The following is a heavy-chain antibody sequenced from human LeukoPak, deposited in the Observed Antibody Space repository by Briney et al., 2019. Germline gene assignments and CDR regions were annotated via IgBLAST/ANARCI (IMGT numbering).Heavy chain of an antibody. J-gene: IGHJ4*02. D-gene: IGHD3-22*01. CDR3: ARQYGNYYDSSGYYYYFDY. CDR2: IIPILGIA. V-gene: IGHV1-69*04. Sequence: VASVKVSCKASGYTFTSYGISWVRQAPGQGLEWVGRIIPILGIANYAQKFQGRVTITADKSTSTAYMELSSLRSEDTAVYYCARQYGNYYDSSGYYYYFDYWGQGTLVTVSS. CDR1: GYTFTSYG.